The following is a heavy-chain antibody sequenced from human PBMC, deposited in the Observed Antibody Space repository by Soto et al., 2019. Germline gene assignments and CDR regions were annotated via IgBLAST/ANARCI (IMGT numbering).Heavy chain of an antibody. CDR3: ARGLPVWGNYYYGMDV. D-gene: IGHD3-16*01. V-gene: IGHV3-48*03. CDR2: ISSSSSTI. J-gene: IGHJ6*02. Sequence: GGSLRLSCAASGFTFSSYEMNWVRQAPGKGLEWVSYISSSSSTIYYADSVKGRFTISRDNAKNSLYLQMNSLRAEDTAVYYCARGLPVWGNYYYGMDVWGQGTTVTVSS. CDR1: GFTFSSYE.